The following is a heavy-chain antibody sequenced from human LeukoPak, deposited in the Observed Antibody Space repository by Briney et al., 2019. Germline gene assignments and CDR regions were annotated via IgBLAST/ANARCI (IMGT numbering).Heavy chain of an antibody. J-gene: IGHJ3*02. CDR2: ISAYNGNT. V-gene: IGHV1-18*01. Sequence: ASVKDSCMAPGYTLTSYGISWVRPAPRQGLEWMGCISAYNGNTNYAQKLQGRVTMTTDTSTSTAYMELRSLRSDDTAVYYCARDQGYCGGDCRDAFDIWGQGTMVTVSS. CDR1: GYTLTSYG. CDR3: ARDQGYCGGDCRDAFDI. D-gene: IGHD2-21*02.